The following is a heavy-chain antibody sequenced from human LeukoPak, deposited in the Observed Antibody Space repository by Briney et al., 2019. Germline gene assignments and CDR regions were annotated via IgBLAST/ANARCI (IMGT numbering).Heavy chain of an antibody. CDR1: GFTFSSYS. CDR2: ISSSSSYI. D-gene: IGHD3-10*01. V-gene: IGHV3-21*04. Sequence: GGSLRLSCAASGFTFSSYSMNWVRQAPGKGLEWVSSISSSSSYIYYADSVKGRFTISRDNAKNSLYLQMNSLRAEDTALYYCAKDPGPYYGSGSSTLFDYWGQGTLVTVSS. CDR3: AKDPGPYYGSGSSTLFDY. J-gene: IGHJ4*02.